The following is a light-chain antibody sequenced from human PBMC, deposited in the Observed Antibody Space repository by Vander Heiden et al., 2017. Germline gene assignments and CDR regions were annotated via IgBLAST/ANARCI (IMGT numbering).Light chain of an antibody. CDR3: NSRGNSGIHLAVL. J-gene: IGLJ2*01. V-gene: IGLV3-19*01. Sequence: SSELTHDPAVSVAWGQTVRLTCQGDSLRNAYASWYQQKPGQAAVLVIYAKNNRPSGIPDRFSGSTSGNTASLTIPGAQAEDEADYYCNSRGNSGIHLAVLFGGGTHLTVL. CDR2: AKN. CDR1: SLRNAY.